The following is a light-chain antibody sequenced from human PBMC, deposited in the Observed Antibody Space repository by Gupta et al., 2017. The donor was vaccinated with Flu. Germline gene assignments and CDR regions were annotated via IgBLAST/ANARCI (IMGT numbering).Light chain of an antibody. Sequence: QSVLTQPPSASGTPGQRVTISCSGSGSNIGSNTVNWYQQLPGTAPKLLIYSNSQRPSGVPDRFSGSKSGTSASLAISGLQSEDEADYYCAAWDDSLNGWVFGGGTKLTVL. CDR1: GSNIGSNT. J-gene: IGLJ3*02. CDR2: SNS. CDR3: AAWDDSLNGWV. V-gene: IGLV1-44*01.